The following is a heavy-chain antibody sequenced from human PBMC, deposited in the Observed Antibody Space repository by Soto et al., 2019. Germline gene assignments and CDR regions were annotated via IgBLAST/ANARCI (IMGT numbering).Heavy chain of an antibody. J-gene: IGHJ4*02. V-gene: IGHV3-53*01. CDR2: IFSSGES. CDR3: ARGGIGMVRTFDH. Sequence: LRLSCAASGFTVSSTYMSWVRQAPGKGLEWVSIIFSSGESFYADSVKGRFTISRDSSDNTVYLQMNSLKAEDTAVYYCARGGIGMVRTFDHWGQGTLVTVSS. D-gene: IGHD3-10*01. CDR1: GFTVSSTY.